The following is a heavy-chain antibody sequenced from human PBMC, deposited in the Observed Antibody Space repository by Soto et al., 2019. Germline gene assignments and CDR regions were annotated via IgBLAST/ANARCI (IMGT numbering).Heavy chain of an antibody. V-gene: IGHV1-8*01. Sequence: ASVKVSCKASGYTFTSYDINWVRQATGQGLEWMGWMNPNSGNTGYAQKFQGRVTMTRNTSISTAYMELSSLRSEDTAVYYCASGQGITLFGDGDYYMDVWGKGTTVAVSS. CDR2: MNPNSGNT. CDR1: GYTFTSYD. J-gene: IGHJ6*03. CDR3: ASGQGITLFGDGDYYMDV. D-gene: IGHD3-3*01.